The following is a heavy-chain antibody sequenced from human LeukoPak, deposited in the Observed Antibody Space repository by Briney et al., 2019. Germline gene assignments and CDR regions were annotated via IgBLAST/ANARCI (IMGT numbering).Heavy chain of an antibody. D-gene: IGHD4-17*01. CDR2: MWSDGSET. V-gene: IGHV3-33*08. CDR1: GFTVSSNY. J-gene: IGHJ6*02. CDR3: ARDWDGDYAYYFYYGMDV. Sequence: GGSLRLSCAASGFTVSSNYMSWVRQAPGKGLEWLAVMWSDGSETFYSDSVRGRFTISRDNSKNTVHLQMNSLRAEDTAVYYCARDWDGDYAYYFYYGMDVWGQGTTVTVSS.